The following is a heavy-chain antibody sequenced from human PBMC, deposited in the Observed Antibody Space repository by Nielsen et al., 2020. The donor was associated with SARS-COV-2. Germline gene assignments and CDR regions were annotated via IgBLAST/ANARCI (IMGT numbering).Heavy chain of an antibody. CDR3: ARAFRVPGIYIPLDY. CDR1: GFTFSSYA. D-gene: IGHD3-10*01. Sequence: GESLKISCAASGFTFSSYAMHWVRQAPGKGLEWVAVISYDGSNKYYADSVKGRFTISRDNSKNTLYLQMNSLRAEDTAVYHCARAFRVPGIYIPLDYWGQGTLVTVSS. CDR2: ISYDGSNK. V-gene: IGHV3-30-3*01. J-gene: IGHJ4*02.